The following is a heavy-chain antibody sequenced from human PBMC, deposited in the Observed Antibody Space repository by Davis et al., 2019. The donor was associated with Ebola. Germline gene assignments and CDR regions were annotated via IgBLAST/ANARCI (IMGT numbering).Heavy chain of an antibody. CDR3: GRHFDYDYGADAFNI. Sequence: MPSETLSLTCAVYGGSFSGYYWSWIRQPPGKGLEWIGSIYYSGSTYYNPSLKSRVTISVDTSKNQFSLKLSSVTAADTAMYYCGRHFDYDYGADAFNIWGQGTMVSVSS. V-gene: IGHV4-34*01. CDR2: IYYSGST. CDR1: GGSFSGYY. J-gene: IGHJ3*02. D-gene: IGHD4/OR15-4a*01.